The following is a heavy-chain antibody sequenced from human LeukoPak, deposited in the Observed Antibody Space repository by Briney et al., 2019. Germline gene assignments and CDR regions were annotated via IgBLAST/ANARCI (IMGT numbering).Heavy chain of an antibody. CDR2: IHGSGGVT. Sequence: PGGSLRLSCTASAFSFSSYAMTWLRQAPGKGLEWVSGIHGSGGVTYYADSVKGRFTISRDNSKNTLYLQMKSLRAEDTAVYYCAKGGRIVVVPAAMPRFDYWGQGTLVTVSS. J-gene: IGHJ4*02. V-gene: IGHV3-23*01. CDR1: AFSFSSYA. CDR3: AKGGRIVVVPAAMPRFDY. D-gene: IGHD2-2*01.